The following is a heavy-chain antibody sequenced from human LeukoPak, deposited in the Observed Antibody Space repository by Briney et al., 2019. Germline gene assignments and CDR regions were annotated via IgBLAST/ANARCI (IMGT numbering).Heavy chain of an antibody. D-gene: IGHD1-26*01. CDR1: GYTFTSYD. CDR3: AREGVGDDYYYYMDV. CDR2: MNPNRGNT. J-gene: IGHJ6*03. V-gene: IGHV1-8*01. Sequence: GASVKVSCKASGYTFTSYDINWVRQATGQGLEWMGWMNPNRGNTGYAQKFQGRVTMTRNTSISTAYMELSSLRSEDTAVYYCAREGVGDDYYYYMDVWGKGTTVTVSS.